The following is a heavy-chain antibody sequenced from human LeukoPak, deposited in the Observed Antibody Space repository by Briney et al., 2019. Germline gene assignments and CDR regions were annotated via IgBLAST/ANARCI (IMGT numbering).Heavy chain of an antibody. V-gene: IGHV4-39*01. D-gene: IGHD1-14*01. J-gene: IGHJ4*02. CDR1: GDSISGSSYY. Sequence: SETLSLTCTVSGDSISGSSYYWGWIRQPPGKGLEWIGNIYNSVITYYNPSLKSRVTIAVDTPKNQFSLRLTSVTAADTALYFCARLDYNFGTIWGQGALVTVSP. CDR2: IYNSVIT. CDR3: ARLDYNFGTI.